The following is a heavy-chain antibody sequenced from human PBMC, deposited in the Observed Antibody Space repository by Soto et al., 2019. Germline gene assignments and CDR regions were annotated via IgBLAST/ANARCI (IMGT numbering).Heavy chain of an antibody. CDR1: GGSISPYY. CDR3: ARGVGSSPPRY. J-gene: IGHJ4*02. CDR2: ISYSGNP. D-gene: IGHD1-26*01. V-gene: IGHV4-59*01. Sequence: QVQLQESGPGLVKSSETLSLTCTVSGGSISPYYWSWIRQSPGKGLEWIGYISYSGNPYYSPSLKSRGIMSLDTARNQSTLKVASATAADTAVYFCARGVGSSPPRYWGQGTLVSVSS.